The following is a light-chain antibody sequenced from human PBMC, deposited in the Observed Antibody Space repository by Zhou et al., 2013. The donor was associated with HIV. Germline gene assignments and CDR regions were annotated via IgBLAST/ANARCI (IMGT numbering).Light chain of an antibody. Sequence: DIQMTQSPSSLSASVGDRVTISCRASQSISRYLNWYQHKPGKAPKLLIYGSSSLQSGVPSRFSGSGSGTEFTLSISSVQPEDFASYYCQQSYSTPPTFGQGTRLEI. CDR3: QQSYSTPPT. J-gene: IGKJ5*01. CDR1: QSISRY. V-gene: IGKV1-39*01. CDR2: GSS.